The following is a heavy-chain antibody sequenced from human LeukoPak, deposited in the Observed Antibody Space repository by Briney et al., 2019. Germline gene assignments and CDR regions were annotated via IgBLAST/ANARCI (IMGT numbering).Heavy chain of an antibody. Sequence: ASVKVSCKASGYTFTSYGISWVRQAPGQGLEWVGWISAYNGNTNYAQKLQGRVTMTTDTSTSTAYMELRSLRSDDTAVYYCARDLEDIVVVPAVPFDYWGQGTLVTVSS. CDR3: ARDLEDIVVVPAVPFDY. CDR1: GYTFTSYG. J-gene: IGHJ4*02. V-gene: IGHV1-18*01. CDR2: ISAYNGNT. D-gene: IGHD2-2*01.